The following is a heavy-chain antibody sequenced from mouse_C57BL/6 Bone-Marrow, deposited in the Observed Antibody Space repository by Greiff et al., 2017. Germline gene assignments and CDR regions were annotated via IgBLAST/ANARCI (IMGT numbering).Heavy chain of an antibody. V-gene: IGHV5-6*01. D-gene: IGHD1-1*02. CDR2: ISSGGSYT. CDR1: GFTFSSYG. Sequence: EVQGVESGGDLVKPGGSLKLSCAASGFTFSSYGMSWVRQTPDKRLEWVATISSGGSYTYYPDSVKGRFTISRDNAKNTLYLQLSSLKSEDTAMYYCARGGGYWFAYWGQGTLVTVSA. CDR3: ARGGGYWFAY. J-gene: IGHJ3*01.